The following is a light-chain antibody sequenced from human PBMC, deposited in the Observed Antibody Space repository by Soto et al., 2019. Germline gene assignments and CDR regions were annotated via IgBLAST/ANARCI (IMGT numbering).Light chain of an antibody. J-gene: IGKJ1*01. CDR2: AAY. V-gene: IGKV1-39*01. CDR3: QQSYSTPRS. CDR1: QRISTH. Sequence: DIQMTQSPSSLSASVGDRVTITCRASQRISTHLNWYQQKPGKAPNLLIYAAYNLQSGLPSRFSGSGSGTDFTLNISSLQPEDFETYYCQQSYSTPRSFGQGTKVDIK.